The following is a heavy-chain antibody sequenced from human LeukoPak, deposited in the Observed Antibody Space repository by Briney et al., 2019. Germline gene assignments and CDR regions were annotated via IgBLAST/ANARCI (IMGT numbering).Heavy chain of an antibody. CDR1: GFSFTTSG. D-gene: IGHD3-16*01. V-gene: IGHV3-23*01. Sequence: GGTLRLSCAAYGFSFTTSGMSWVRQDPGKGMEWVSGISSSGEETNYADSVRGRFTISRDNSKDTLYLEVKRLRVEDTAVYFCAKPLYAVRGKNFFDYWGQGTLVIVSS. CDR2: ISSSGEET. J-gene: IGHJ4*02. CDR3: AKPLYAVRGKNFFDY.